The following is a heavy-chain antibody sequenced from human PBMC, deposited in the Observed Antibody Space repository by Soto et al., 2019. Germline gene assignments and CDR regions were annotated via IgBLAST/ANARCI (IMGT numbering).Heavy chain of an antibody. CDR3: ARGSPVSYSDYV. CDR2: MNPNSGNT. D-gene: IGHD4-17*01. V-gene: IGHV1-8*01. CDR1: GYTFTNYD. Sequence: QVQLVQSGAEVKKPGASVKVSCKASGYTFTNYDINWVRQATGQGLEWMGWMNPNSGNTGYAQKFQGRVTMTRNTSISTAYMELSSLRFEDTAVYYCARGSPVSYSDYVGGQGTLVTVSS. J-gene: IGHJ4*02.